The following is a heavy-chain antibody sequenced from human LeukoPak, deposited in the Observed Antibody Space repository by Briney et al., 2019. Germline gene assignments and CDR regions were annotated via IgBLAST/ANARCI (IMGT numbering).Heavy chain of an antibody. Sequence: ASGTVSCKATGYTFTSYGFSWVRQAPGQGLEWMGWISSNSDNTKYAQKLQGRVTMTTDTSTSTAYMELRSLRSDDTAVYYCARDWGSIKVISDYWGQGTLVTVFS. CDR1: GYTFTSYG. J-gene: IGHJ4*02. CDR3: ARDWGSIKVISDY. D-gene: IGHD3-16*01. V-gene: IGHV1-18*01. CDR2: ISSNSDNT.